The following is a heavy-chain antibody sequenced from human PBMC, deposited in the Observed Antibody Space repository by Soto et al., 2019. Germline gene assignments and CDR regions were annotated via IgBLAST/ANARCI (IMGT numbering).Heavy chain of an antibody. J-gene: IGHJ4*02. V-gene: IGHV4-34*01. D-gene: IGHD5-12*01. Sequence: QVQLLQWGAGLLKPSEALYLNCAVTGGSLSGYYWSWIRQPPGKGLEWIGEVKDGGHTNYSPSLRGRVTISSDTSNNQFSLRLNSVTAADTGVYYCARGQEGVVATHWDQGSLVTVSS. CDR1: GGSLSGYY. CDR3: ARGQEGVVATH. CDR2: VKDGGHT.